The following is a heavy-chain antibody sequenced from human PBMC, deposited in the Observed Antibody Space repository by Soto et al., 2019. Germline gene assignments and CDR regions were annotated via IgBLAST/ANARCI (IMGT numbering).Heavy chain of an antibody. D-gene: IGHD6-13*01. J-gene: IGHJ4*02. CDR3: AKGLSIAAAGTFDY. CDR2: ISGSGGNT. Sequence: GGSLRLSCAASGFTFASCAMSWVRQAPGKGLEWVSGISGSGGNTYNADSVKGRFTISRDNSKNTLYLDMISLRAEDTAVYYCAKGLSIAAAGTFDYWGQGTLVTVSS. V-gene: IGHV3-23*01. CDR1: GFTFASCA.